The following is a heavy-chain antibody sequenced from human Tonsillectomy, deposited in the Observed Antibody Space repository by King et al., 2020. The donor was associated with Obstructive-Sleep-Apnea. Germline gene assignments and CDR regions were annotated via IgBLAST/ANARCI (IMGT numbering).Heavy chain of an antibody. Sequence: QLVQSGGGLVKPGGSLRLSCSVSGFTLSDYYMTWIRQAPGKGLEWLSYISSSADTIYYADSVKGRFTISRDNAKNSLYLQMNSLRAEDTAVYYCARDEDVVVVAAYFDYWGQGTLVTVSS. CDR1: GFTLSDYY. CDR3: ARDEDVVVVAAYFDY. CDR2: ISSSADTI. J-gene: IGHJ4*02. V-gene: IGHV3-11*01. D-gene: IGHD2-15*01.